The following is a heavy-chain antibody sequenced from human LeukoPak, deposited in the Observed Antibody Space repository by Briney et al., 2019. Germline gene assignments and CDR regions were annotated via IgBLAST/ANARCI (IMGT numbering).Heavy chain of an antibody. CDR2: IWFDGNNK. CDR3: AIPSGISXXVDVFDI. J-gene: IGHJ3*02. V-gene: IGHV3-33*01. D-gene: IGHD6-13*01. Sequence: LSCAASGFSFSTXXXHWVXQAPGKXLEXVXVIWFDGNNKYYADSVKGRFTISRDNSKSTLYLEMNSLRAEDTAVYYCAIPSGISXXVDVFDIWGQGTXXXVSS. CDR1: GFSFSTXX.